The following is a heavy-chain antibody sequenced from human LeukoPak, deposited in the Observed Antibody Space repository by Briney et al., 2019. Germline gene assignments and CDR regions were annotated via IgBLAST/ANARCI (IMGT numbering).Heavy chain of an antibody. V-gene: IGHV4-39*07. J-gene: IGHJ4*02. Sequence: SETLSLTCTVSGGSVSSGSYYWGWIRQPPGKGLEWIGRIYASGSTNYNPSLKSRVTISVDTSKNQFSLKLSSVTAADTAVYYCARDRRARWLQPFDYWGQGTLVTVSS. CDR1: GGSVSSGSYY. CDR3: ARDRRARWLQPFDY. CDR2: IYASGST. D-gene: IGHD5-24*01.